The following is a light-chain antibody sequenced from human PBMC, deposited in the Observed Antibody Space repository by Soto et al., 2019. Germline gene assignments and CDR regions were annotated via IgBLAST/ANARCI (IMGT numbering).Light chain of an antibody. CDR1: SSDVGAYNY. CDR3: SSYTTSSTLYV. J-gene: IGLJ1*01. Sequence: QSVLTHPASVSGSPGQSITISCTGTSSDVGAYNYVSWYQQYPGKAPKYIIYDVTNRPSGVSYRFSGSKSGNTASLTISGLQAEDEADYYCSSYTTSSTLYVFGTGTKLTVL. V-gene: IGLV2-14*03. CDR2: DVT.